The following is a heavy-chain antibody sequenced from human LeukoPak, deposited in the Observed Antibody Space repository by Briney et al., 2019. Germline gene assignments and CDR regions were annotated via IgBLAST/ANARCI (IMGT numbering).Heavy chain of an antibody. V-gene: IGHV3-23*01. J-gene: IGHJ4*02. CDR1: GFIFDNFG. CDR2: LSATGGSA. CDR3: AKGTAPLGATKEFDH. Sequence: GGSLRLSCAASGFIFDNFGTSWVRQAPGKGLEWVSALSATGGSAYYAASAQGRFTTSRDNSKNILYLEMNSLRVDDTAVYYCAKGTAPLGATKEFDHWGQGTLVTVSS. D-gene: IGHD1-26*01.